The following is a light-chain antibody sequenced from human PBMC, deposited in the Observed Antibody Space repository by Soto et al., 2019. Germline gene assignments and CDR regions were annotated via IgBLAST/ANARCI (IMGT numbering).Light chain of an antibody. CDR1: SGHTNYA. J-gene: IGLJ3*02. CDR3: QTWGTGIGV. V-gene: IGLV4-69*01. Sequence: QLVLSQSPSASASLGASVKLTCTLDSGHTNYAIAWHQQRPEKGPRYLIRLNSDGSHTKGDGIPDRFSGSSSGAERYLTISSLQSEDEADYYCQTWGTGIGVFGGGTKLTVL. CDR2: LNSDGSH.